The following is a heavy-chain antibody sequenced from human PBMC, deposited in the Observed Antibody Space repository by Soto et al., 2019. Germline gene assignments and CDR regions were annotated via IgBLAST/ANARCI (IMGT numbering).Heavy chain of an antibody. J-gene: IGHJ6*02. Sequence: GGSLRLSCAASGFTFSSYWMHWVRQAPGKGLVWVSRINSDGSSTSYADSVKGRFTISRDNAKNTLYLQMNSLRAEDTAVYYCARVGDSSGYYWGYYYYGMDVWGQGTTVTVSS. V-gene: IGHV3-74*01. CDR1: GFTFSSYW. D-gene: IGHD3-22*01. CDR3: ARVGDSSGYYWGYYYYGMDV. CDR2: INSDGSST.